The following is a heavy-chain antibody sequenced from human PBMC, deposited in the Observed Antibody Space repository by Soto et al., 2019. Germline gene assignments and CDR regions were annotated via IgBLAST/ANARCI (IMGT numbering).Heavy chain of an antibody. CDR1: GYTFTSYD. CDR3: ARGRGKDFWSGYYYYYYGMDV. Sequence: ASVKVSCKASGYTFTSYDINWVRQATGQGLEWMGWMNPNSGNTGYAQKFQGRVTMTRNTSISTAYMELSSLRSEDTAVYYCARGRGKDFWSGYYYYYYGMDVWGQGTTVTVSS. CDR2: MNPNSGNT. V-gene: IGHV1-8*01. J-gene: IGHJ6*02. D-gene: IGHD3-3*01.